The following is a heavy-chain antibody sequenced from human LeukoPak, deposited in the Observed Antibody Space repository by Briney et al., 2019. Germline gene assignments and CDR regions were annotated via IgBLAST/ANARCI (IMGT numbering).Heavy chain of an antibody. D-gene: IGHD3-22*01. Sequence: GGSLRLSCAASGFTFSSYAMSWVRQAPGKGLEWVSTLSGSGGSTYYADSVKGRFTISRGYSKNTLYLQMNSLRAEGTAVYYCAVHYYDSINYSSFDYCGQGTLVTLSS. V-gene: IGHV3-23*01. CDR2: LSGSGGST. J-gene: IGHJ4*02. CDR1: GFTFSSYA. CDR3: AVHYYDSINYSSFDY.